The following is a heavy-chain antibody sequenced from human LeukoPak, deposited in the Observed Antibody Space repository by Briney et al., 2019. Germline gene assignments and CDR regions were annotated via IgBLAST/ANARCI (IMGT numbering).Heavy chain of an antibody. Sequence: PGGSLRLSCAASGFTFSNYAMSWVRQAPGKGLEWVSTISGSGGSTHYADSVKGRFTISRDNSKNTLYLQMNSLRAEDTAVYYCAKGSYYDSSGSFYFDYWGQGTLVTVSS. CDR1: GFTFSNYA. CDR3: AKGSYYDSSGSFYFDY. D-gene: IGHD3-22*01. CDR2: ISGSGGST. V-gene: IGHV3-23*01. J-gene: IGHJ4*02.